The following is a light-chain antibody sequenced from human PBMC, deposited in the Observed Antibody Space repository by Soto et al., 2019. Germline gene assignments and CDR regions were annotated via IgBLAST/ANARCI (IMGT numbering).Light chain of an antibody. Sequence: QSVLAQPASVSGSPGQSITISCTGTSSDVADYKSVSWYQQHPGKAPKLIIYDINDRPSGISNRFSGSKSGNTASLTISGLQSEDEADYYCASYISSSAFDVFGGGTKLTVL. CDR2: DIN. CDR1: SSDVADYKS. V-gene: IGLV2-14*01. CDR3: ASYISSSAFDV. J-gene: IGLJ2*01.